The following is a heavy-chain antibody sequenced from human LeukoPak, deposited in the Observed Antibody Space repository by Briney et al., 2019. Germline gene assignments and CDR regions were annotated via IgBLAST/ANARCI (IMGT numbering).Heavy chain of an antibody. D-gene: IGHD6-13*01. J-gene: IGHJ4*02. Sequence: PGRSLRLSCAASGFTFSSYAMHWVRQAPGKGLEWVAVISYDGSNKYYAGSVKGRFTISRDNSKNTLYLQMNSLRAEDTAVYYCARAKAARGDFDYWGQGTLVTVSS. CDR1: GFTFSSYA. V-gene: IGHV3-30*01. CDR2: ISYDGSNK. CDR3: ARAKAARGDFDY.